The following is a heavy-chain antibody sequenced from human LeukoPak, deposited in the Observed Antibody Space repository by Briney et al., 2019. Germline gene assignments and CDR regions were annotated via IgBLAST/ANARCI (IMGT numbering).Heavy chain of an antibody. Sequence: ASVKVSCMASGYTFTGYYMHWVRQAPGQGLERMGWVNPDSGTTNYAQKLQGRVTMTTDTSTSTAYMELRSLRSDDTAVYYCAREYSYGTHFDYWGQGTLVTVSS. CDR1: GYTFTGYY. J-gene: IGHJ4*02. CDR3: AREYSYGTHFDY. CDR2: VNPDSGTT. D-gene: IGHD5-18*01. V-gene: IGHV1-18*04.